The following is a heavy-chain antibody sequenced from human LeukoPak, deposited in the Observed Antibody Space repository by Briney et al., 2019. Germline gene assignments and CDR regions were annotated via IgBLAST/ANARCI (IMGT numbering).Heavy chain of an antibody. J-gene: IGHJ4*02. V-gene: IGHV3-23*01. CDR1: GITLSNYG. D-gene: IGHD3-10*01. CDR3: AKRGVVIRVFLVGFRKEAYYFDS. Sequence: GGSLRLSCAVYGITLSNYGMSWVRQAPGKGLEWVGGLSGSGGGTNYAYPVQGLFTISKDNPKHTPYLQINSLRAEDTAVYFRAKRGVVIRVFLVGFRKEAYYFDSWGQGALVTVSS. CDR2: LSGSGGGT.